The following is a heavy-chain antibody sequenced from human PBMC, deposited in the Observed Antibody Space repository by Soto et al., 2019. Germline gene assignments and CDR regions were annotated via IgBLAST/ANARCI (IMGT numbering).Heavy chain of an antibody. V-gene: IGHV1-69*02. Sequence: QVQLVQSGAEVKKPGSSVKGSCKASVGTFSSYTISWVRQAPGQGLEWMGRIIPILGIANYAQKFQGRVTMSADKSTSTAYMELSSLRSEDTAVYYCARVVAAAGTSPYSWFDPWGQGNLVIVSP. J-gene: IGHJ5*02. CDR2: IIPILGIA. D-gene: IGHD6-13*01. CDR1: VGTFSSYT. CDR3: ARVVAAAGTSPYSWFDP.